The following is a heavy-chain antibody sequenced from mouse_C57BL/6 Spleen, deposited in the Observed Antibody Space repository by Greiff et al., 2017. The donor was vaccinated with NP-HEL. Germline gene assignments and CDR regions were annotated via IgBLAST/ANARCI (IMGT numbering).Heavy chain of an antibody. V-gene: IGHV1-22*01. CDR1: GYTFTDYN. Sequence: EVQLQESGPELVKPGASVKMSCKASGYTFTDYNMHWVKQSHGKSLEWIGYINPNNGGTSYNQKFKGKATLTVNKSSSTAYMELRSLTSEDSAVYYCARKGYGSSYSWFAYWGQGTLVTVSA. CDR2: INPNNGGT. J-gene: IGHJ3*01. CDR3: ARKGYGSSYSWFAY. D-gene: IGHD1-1*01.